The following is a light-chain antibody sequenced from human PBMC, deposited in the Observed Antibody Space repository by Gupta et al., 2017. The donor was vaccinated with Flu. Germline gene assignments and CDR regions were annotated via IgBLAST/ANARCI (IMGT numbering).Light chain of an antibody. CDR3: LLTNHCIAV. CDR1: TGPATSGQW. CDR2: DTS. J-gene: IGLJ3*02. V-gene: IGLV7-46*01. Sequence: VVTQEASLTVTPGGTVTLTCGSSTGPATSGQWPYWFQQWPGQAPRTLIYDTSNKHSWTPAPVSGSLLGGKAAMTLSGAQPEDEDEYYCLLTNHCIAVFGGGTKLTVL.